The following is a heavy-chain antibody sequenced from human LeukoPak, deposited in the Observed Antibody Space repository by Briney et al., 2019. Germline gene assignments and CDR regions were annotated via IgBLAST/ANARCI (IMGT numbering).Heavy chain of an antibody. CDR1: RLTVSSSY. CDR3: ARLYDRSAYGAFDI. CDR2: LYSDGTT. V-gene: IGHV3-66*02. J-gene: IGHJ3*02. Sequence: SGGSLRLSCAASRLTVSSSYMGWVRQAPGKGLEWVSALYSDGTTYYSDSVKGRFTISRDNSQNTLYLQLDSLRAEDTAVYYCARLYDRSAYGAFDIWGQGTMVTVSS. D-gene: IGHD3-22*01.